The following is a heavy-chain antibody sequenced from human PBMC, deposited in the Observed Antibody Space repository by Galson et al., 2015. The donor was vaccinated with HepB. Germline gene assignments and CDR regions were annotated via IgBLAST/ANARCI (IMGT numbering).Heavy chain of an antibody. V-gene: IGHV1-3*01. CDR3: ARDLNWNYAWFDP. J-gene: IGHJ5*02. Sequence: SVKVSCKASGYTFTSYAMHWVRQAPGQRLEWMGWINAGNGNTKYSQKFQGRVTITRDTSASTAYMELSSLRSEDTAVYYCARDLNWNYAWFDPWGQGTLVTVSS. D-gene: IGHD1-7*01. CDR1: GYTFTSYA. CDR2: INAGNGNT.